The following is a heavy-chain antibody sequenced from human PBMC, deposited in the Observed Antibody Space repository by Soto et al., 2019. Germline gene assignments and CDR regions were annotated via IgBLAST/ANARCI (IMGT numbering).Heavy chain of an antibody. CDR1: GFRFRDYW. CDR3: ARVTTMGGY. J-gene: IGHJ4*02. Sequence: EVQLVESGGGLVQPGGSLRLSCAASGFRFRDYWMYRVRQTPGKGLEWVANIKQDGSEKYYVDSVKGRFTISRDNARNSLFLQMDGLRAEDTAVYFCARVTTMGGYWGQGTLVTVSS. V-gene: IGHV3-7*01. CDR2: IKQDGSEK. D-gene: IGHD4-17*01.